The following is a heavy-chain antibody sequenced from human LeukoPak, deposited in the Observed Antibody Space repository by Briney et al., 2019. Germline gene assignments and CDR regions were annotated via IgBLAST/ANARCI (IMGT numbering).Heavy chain of an antibody. CDR3: ARGFHRYNYDSGAYSVY. V-gene: IGHV3-48*01. CDR1: GFIFTSYS. Sequence: GGSLRLSCAASGFIFTSYSMNWVRQAPGKGLEWISYISSSSSTIYYADSVRGRFTISRDNAKNSLYLQMNSLRAEDTAVYYCARGFHRYNYDSGAYSVYWGQGTLVTVSA. J-gene: IGHJ4*02. CDR2: ISSSSSTI. D-gene: IGHD3-22*01.